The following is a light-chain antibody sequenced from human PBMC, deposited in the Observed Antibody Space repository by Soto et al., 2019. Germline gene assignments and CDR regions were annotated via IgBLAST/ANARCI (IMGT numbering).Light chain of an antibody. J-gene: IGLJ3*02. CDR1: TSDVGGYDR. CDR3: SSYTIKNTWV. CDR2: EVT. Sequence: QSVLTQPASVTGSPGQSITISCTGTTSDVGGYDRVSWFQQYPGTAPKLMIYEVTNRPSGVSDRFSGSKSVNTASLTISGLQPEDEADYDCSSYTIKNTWVFGGGTKLTVL. V-gene: IGLV2-14*01.